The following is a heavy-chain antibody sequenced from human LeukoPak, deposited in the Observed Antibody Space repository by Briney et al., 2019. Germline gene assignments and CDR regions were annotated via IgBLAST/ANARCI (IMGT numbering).Heavy chain of an antibody. V-gene: IGHV3-15*01. CDR3: AREGSYDSYFAL. D-gene: IGHD3-3*01. CDR2: IKSDIDGGTA. CDR1: GFAFPHAW. J-gene: IGHJ2*01. Sequence: GSLSLSCQASGFAFPHAWMIWVRQPPGQGLEGVGRIKSDIDGGTAHYAAPVKGKFTISRDDSQGMLYLQMNSLKTEDAAVYYCAREGSYDSYFALWGRGTLVTVSS.